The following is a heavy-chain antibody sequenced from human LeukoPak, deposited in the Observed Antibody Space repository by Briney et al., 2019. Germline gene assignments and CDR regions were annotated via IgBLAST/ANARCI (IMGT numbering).Heavy chain of an antibody. V-gene: IGHV4-38-2*01. CDR3: ARRGSRYFDY. CDR2: IYHSGST. Sequence: PSETLSLTCAVSGYSISSGYYWGWIRQPPGKGLEWIGSIYHSGSTHYNPSLKGRVTISVDTSKNQFSLKLGSVTAADTAVYYCARRGSRYFDYWGQGTLVTVSS. J-gene: IGHJ4*02. CDR1: GYSISSGYY.